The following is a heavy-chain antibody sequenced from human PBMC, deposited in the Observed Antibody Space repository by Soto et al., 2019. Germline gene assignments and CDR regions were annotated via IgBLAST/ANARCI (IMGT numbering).Heavy chain of an antibody. V-gene: IGHV4-61*08. CDR1: GGSISSGDYY. D-gene: IGHD3-22*01. Sequence: SETLSLTCTVSGGSISSGDYYWSWIRQPPGKGLEWIGYIYYSGSTNYNPSLKSRVTISVDTSKNQFSLKLSSVTAADTAVYYCACFSFYYDSSGYSRSNFDYGGRGTLVT. CDR3: ACFSFYYDSSGYSRSNFDY. J-gene: IGHJ4*02. CDR2: IYYSGST.